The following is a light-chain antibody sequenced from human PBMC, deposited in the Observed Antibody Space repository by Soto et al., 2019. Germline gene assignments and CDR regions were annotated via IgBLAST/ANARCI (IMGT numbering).Light chain of an antibody. CDR3: QQYHNWPPYT. CDR1: QSVSTN. Sequence: EIVMTQSPATLSVSPGERATLSCRASQSVSTNLAWYQQKPGQAPTLLIYGASTRATGIPARFSGSGSGTEFTLTISSLPSEDFAVYYCQQYHNWPPYTFGQGTKLEIK. V-gene: IGKV3-15*01. CDR2: GAS. J-gene: IGKJ2*01.